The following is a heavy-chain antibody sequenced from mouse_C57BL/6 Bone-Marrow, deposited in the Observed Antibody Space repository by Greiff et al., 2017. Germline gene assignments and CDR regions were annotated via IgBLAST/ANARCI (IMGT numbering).Heavy chain of an antibody. CDR2: ISNGGGST. CDR1: GFTFSDYY. D-gene: IGHD1-1*01. Sequence: EVQLVESGGGLVQPGGSLKLSCAASGFTFSDYYMYWVRQTPEKRLEWVAYISNGGGSTYYPDTVKGRSTISRDNAKNTLYLQMSRLKSEDTAMYYCARQSYYYGAMDYWGQGTSVTVSS. V-gene: IGHV5-12*01. J-gene: IGHJ4*01. CDR3: ARQSYYYGAMDY.